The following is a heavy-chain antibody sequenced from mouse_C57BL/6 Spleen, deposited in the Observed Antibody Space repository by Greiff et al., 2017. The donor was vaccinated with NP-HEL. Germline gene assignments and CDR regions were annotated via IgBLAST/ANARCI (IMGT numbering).Heavy chain of an antibody. D-gene: IGHD1-1*01. V-gene: IGHV1-82*01. Sequence: VKVVESGPELVKPGASVKISCKASGYAFSSSWMNWVKQRPGKGLEWIGRIYPGDGDTNYNGKFKGKATLTADKSSSTAYMQLSSLTSEDSAVYFCAREGYYYGSSYWYFDVWGTGTTVTVSS. CDR2: IYPGDGDT. CDR3: AREGYYYGSSYWYFDV. J-gene: IGHJ1*03. CDR1: GYAFSSSW.